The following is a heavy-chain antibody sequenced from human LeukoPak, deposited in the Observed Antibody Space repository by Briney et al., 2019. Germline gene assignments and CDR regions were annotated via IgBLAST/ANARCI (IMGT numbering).Heavy chain of an antibody. Sequence: GGSLRLSCAASGFTFSSYSMNWVRQAPGKGLEWVSSISSSSSYIYYADSVKGRFTISRDNAKNSLYLQMSSLRAEDTAVYYCAREGYCSSTSCYTYYYYYYMDVWGKGTTVTVSS. CDR1: GFTFSSYS. D-gene: IGHD2-2*01. CDR2: ISSSSSYI. CDR3: AREGYCSSTSCYTYYYYYYMDV. V-gene: IGHV3-21*01. J-gene: IGHJ6*03.